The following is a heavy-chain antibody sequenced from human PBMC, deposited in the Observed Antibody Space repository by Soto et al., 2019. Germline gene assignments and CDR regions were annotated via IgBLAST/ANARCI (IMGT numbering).Heavy chain of an antibody. CDR3: ARDPGQNWFDP. CDR1: GYTFTSYA. V-gene: IGHV1-3*01. J-gene: IGHJ5*02. Sequence: ASVKVSCKASGYTFTSYAMHWVRQAPGQGLEWMGWINADNGNTKYSQKLQGRVTITRDTSTSTAYMELRSLRSDDTAVYYCARDPGQNWFDPWGQGTLVTVSS. CDR2: INADNGNT.